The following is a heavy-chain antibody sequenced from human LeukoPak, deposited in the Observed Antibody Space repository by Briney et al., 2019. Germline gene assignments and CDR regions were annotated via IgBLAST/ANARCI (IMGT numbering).Heavy chain of an antibody. CDR1: GGSISSHY. V-gene: IGHV4-59*11. CDR3: ARERWPDGFDF. J-gene: IGHJ3*01. Sequence: SETLSLTCTVSGGSISSHYSSWVRHPPGKGLEWMGYTFYSGNTNYNASVKGRVTISVDTSKKPFSLKLSTVTAEDTAVYYCARERWPDGFDFWGQGTMVTVSS. D-gene: IGHD4-23*01. CDR2: TFYSGNT.